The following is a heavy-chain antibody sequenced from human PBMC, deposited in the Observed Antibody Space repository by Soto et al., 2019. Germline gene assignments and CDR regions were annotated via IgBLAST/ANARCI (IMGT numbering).Heavy chain of an antibody. Sequence: SETLSLTCTVSGGSISSSSYYWGWIRQPPGKGLEWIGSIYYSGSTYYNPSLKSRVTISVDKSKNQFCLKLSSVTAADTAVDYCARSYYYGSGSYRVVYYYYGMDVWGQGTTVTVSS. CDR1: GGSISSSSYY. J-gene: IGHJ6*02. V-gene: IGHV4-39*07. D-gene: IGHD3-10*01. CDR3: ARSYYYGSGSYRVVYYYYGMDV. CDR2: IYYSGST.